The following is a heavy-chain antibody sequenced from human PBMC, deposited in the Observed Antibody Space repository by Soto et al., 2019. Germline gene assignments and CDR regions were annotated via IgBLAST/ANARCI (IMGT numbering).Heavy chain of an antibody. J-gene: IGHJ6*02. Sequence: TGGSLRLSCAASGFTVSSNYMSWVRQAPGKGLEWVSVIYSGGSTYYADSVKGRFTISRDNSKNTLYLQMNSLRAEDTAVYYCARPSPADTAMAGPWYYGMDVWGQGTTVTVSS. V-gene: IGHV3-53*01. CDR1: GFTVSSNY. CDR3: ARPSPADTAMAGPWYYGMDV. D-gene: IGHD5-18*01. CDR2: IYSGGST.